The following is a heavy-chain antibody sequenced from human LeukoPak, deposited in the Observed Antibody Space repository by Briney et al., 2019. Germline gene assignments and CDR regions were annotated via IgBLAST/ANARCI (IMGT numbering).Heavy chain of an antibody. CDR3: AKDRSSVQLLYDY. Sequence: GSLRLSCAASGFTFSSYAMSWVRQAPGKGLEWVSAISGSGGSTYYADSVKGRFTISRDNSKNTLYLQMNSLRAEDTAVYCYAKDRSSVQLLYDYWGQGTLVTVSS. CDR1: GFTFSSYA. CDR2: ISGSGGST. V-gene: IGHV3-23*01. J-gene: IGHJ4*02. D-gene: IGHD2-2*02.